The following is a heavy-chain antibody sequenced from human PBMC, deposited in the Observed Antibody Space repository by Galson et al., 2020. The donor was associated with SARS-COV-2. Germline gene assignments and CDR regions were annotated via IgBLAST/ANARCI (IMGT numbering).Heavy chain of an antibody. Sequence: SETLSLTCTVSGGSISSYYWSRIRQPPGKGLEWIGYIYYSGSTNYNPSLKSRVTISVDTSKNQFSLKLSSVTAADTAVYYCARFQVYGSGSYYRSYYYYYGMDVWGQGTTVTVSS. D-gene: IGHD3-10*01. J-gene: IGHJ6*02. CDR3: ARFQVYGSGSYYRSYYYYYGMDV. V-gene: IGHV4-59*01. CDR1: GGSISSYY. CDR2: IYYSGST.